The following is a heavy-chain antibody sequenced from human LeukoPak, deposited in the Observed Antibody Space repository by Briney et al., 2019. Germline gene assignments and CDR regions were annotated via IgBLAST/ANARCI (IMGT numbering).Heavy chain of an antibody. CDR1: GGSFTNYC. Sequence: SETLSLTCTVSGGSFTNYCWNWMRQSPGKGLEWIGYTCDSANTYYNPSLKSRVTISVDTSKNQFSLKLTSATAADTAVYYCARWHDSGRYFDYWGQGTLVTVSS. V-gene: IGHV4-59*01. CDR2: TCDSANT. D-gene: IGHD6-19*01. CDR3: ARWHDSGRYFDY. J-gene: IGHJ4*02.